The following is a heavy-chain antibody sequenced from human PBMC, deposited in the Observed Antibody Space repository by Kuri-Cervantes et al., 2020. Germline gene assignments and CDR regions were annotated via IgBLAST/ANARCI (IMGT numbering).Heavy chain of an antibody. D-gene: IGHD3-9*01. J-gene: IGHJ4*01. CDR1: GFTFSSYS. CDR3: AKVREIYDILTGSYDY. CDR2: ISSSSSYI. V-gene: IGHV3-21*01. Sequence: GESLKISCAASGFTFSSYSMNWVRQAPGKGLEWVSSISSSSSYIYYADSVKGRFTISRDNSKNTLYLQMNSLRAEDTAVYYCAKVREIYDILTGSYDYWGRGTLVTVSS.